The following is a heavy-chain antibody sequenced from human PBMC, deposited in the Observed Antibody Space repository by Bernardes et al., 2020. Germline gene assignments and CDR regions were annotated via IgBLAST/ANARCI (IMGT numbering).Heavy chain of an antibody. CDR1: GFTFSSYS. J-gene: IGHJ4*02. D-gene: IGHD6-19*01. Sequence: GGSLRLSCAASGFTFSSYSMNWVRQAPGKGLEWVSSISSSSSYIYYADSVKGRFTISRDNAKNSLYLQMNSLRAEDTAVYYCARDSGYSSGWYLHFVYWGQGTLVTVSS. V-gene: IGHV3-21*01. CDR3: ARDSGYSSGWYLHFVY. CDR2: ISSSSSYI.